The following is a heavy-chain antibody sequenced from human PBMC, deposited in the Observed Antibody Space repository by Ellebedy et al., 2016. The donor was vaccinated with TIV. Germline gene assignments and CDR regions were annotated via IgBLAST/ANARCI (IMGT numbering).Heavy chain of an antibody. J-gene: IGHJ4*02. CDR3: TTIYY. CDR1: GYTLTQLS. CDR2: FVPEDGKT. Sequence: ASVKVSCKVSGYTLTQLSMHWVRHAPGKGLAGMGGFVPEDGKTNYAQKFQGRVTMTEDTSADTAYMELSSLRSEVTAVYYGTTIYYWGQGNLVTVS. V-gene: IGHV1-24*01.